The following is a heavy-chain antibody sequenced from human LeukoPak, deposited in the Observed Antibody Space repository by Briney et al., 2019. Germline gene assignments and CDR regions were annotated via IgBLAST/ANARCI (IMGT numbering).Heavy chain of an antibody. V-gene: IGHV3-48*04. Sequence: PGGSLRLSCAASGFTFSSYSMNWVRQAPGKGLEWISYISGGDSTIYYADSVKGRFTISRDNAKNSLYLQMNSLRAEDTAVYYCAELGITMIGGVWGKGTTVTISS. CDR1: GFTFSSYS. J-gene: IGHJ6*04. CDR2: ISGGDSTI. D-gene: IGHD3-10*02. CDR3: AELGITMIGGV.